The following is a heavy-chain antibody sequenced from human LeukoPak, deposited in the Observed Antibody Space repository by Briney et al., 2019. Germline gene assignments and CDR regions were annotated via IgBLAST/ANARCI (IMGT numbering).Heavy chain of an antibody. Sequence: PGGSLRLSCTASGFTFSSYSMNWVRQAPGKGREWVSYISSSGTAIYYADSVKGRFPISRDNAKNSLYLQMNSLRDEDTAVYYCARDNGAYGSGSVFDYWGQGTLVTVSS. CDR3: ARDNGAYGSGSVFDY. V-gene: IGHV3-48*02. CDR1: GFTFSSYS. CDR2: ISSSGTAI. J-gene: IGHJ4*02. D-gene: IGHD3-10*01.